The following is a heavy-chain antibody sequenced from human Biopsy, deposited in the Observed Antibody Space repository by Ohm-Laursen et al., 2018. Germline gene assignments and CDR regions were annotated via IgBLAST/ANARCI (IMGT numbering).Heavy chain of an antibody. CDR3: ARDYDTSGYYYVS. CDR1: GGSFTGHY. J-gene: IGHJ5*02. V-gene: IGHV4-59*11. CDR2: ISYTGYT. Sequence: PSQTLSLTCTVSGGSFTGHYWSWIRQPPGKGLEWIGHISYTGYTSYNASLKSRVTISVDTSRNHFSLRLSSLTAADTAVYYCARDYDTSGYYYVSWGQGTLVTVSS. D-gene: IGHD3-22*01.